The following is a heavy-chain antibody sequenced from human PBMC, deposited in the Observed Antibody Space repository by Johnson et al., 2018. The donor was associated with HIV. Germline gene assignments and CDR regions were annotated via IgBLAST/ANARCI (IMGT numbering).Heavy chain of an antibody. J-gene: IGHJ3*02. CDR3: ARSVVVTAQSGIYAFDI. CDR1: GFTFSSYD. V-gene: IGHV3-13*01. Sequence: VQLVESVGGLVQPGGSLRLSCAASGFTFSSYDMHWVRQATGKGLEWVSAIGTAGDTYYPGSVKGRFTISRENAKNSVYVQMNSLRAEDTAVYYCARSVVVTAQSGIYAFDIWGQGTMVTVSS. CDR2: IGTAGDT. D-gene: IGHD2-21*02.